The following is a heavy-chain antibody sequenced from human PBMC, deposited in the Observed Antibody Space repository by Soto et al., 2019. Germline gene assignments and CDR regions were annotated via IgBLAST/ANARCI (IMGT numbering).Heavy chain of an antibody. CDR2: IWYDGSNK. Sequence: PGGSLRLSCAASGFTFSSYGMHWVRQAPGKGLEWVAVIWYDGSNKYYADSVKGRFTISRDNSKNTLYLQMNSLRAEDTAVYYCARENYDFWSGYYTMGYYYYYYMDVWGKGTTVTVSS. V-gene: IGHV3-33*01. J-gene: IGHJ6*03. D-gene: IGHD3-3*01. CDR3: ARENYDFWSGYYTMGYYYYYYMDV. CDR1: GFTFSSYG.